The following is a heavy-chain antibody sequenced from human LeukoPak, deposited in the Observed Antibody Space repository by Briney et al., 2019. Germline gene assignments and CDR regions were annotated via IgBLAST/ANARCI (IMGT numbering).Heavy chain of an antibody. J-gene: IGHJ5*02. CDR1: GGSISSSSYY. CDR3: ARVTPWFGELLSLSWFDP. V-gene: IGHV4-39*07. CDR2: IYYSGST. Sequence: EASETLSLTCTVSGGSISSSSYYWGWIRQPPGKGLEWIGSIYYSGSTYYNPSLKSRVTISVDTSKNQFSLKLSSVTAADTAVYYCARVTPWFGELLSLSWFDPWGQGTLVTVSS. D-gene: IGHD3-10*01.